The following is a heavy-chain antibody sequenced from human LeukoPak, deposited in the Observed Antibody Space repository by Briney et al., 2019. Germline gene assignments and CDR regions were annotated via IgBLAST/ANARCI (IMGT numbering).Heavy chain of an antibody. V-gene: IGHV1-69*04. CDR3: ASAHVAAHGRDY. D-gene: IGHD6-6*01. Sequence: SVKVSSKASGGTFSSYAISWVRQAPGQGLEWMGRIIPILGIANYAQKFQGRVTITADKSTSTAYMELSSLRSEDTAVYYCASAHVAAHGRDYWGQGTLVTVSS. CDR2: IIPILGIA. J-gene: IGHJ4*02. CDR1: GGTFSSYA.